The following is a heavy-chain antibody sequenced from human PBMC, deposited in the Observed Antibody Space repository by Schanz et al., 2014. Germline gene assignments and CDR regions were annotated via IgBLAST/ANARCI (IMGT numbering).Heavy chain of an antibody. Sequence: QVQLVESGGGVVQPGRSLRLSCVASGFTFSSYDVFWVRQARGKGLEWVSAMNESHSTIYYADSVRGRFTISRDNAKNTLYLQLSSLRAEDTAVYYCAKVRYSSGWRGDYFDEWGQGTLVTVAS. CDR1: GFTFSSYD. J-gene: IGHJ4*02. V-gene: IGHV3-NL1*01. D-gene: IGHD6-25*01. CDR3: AKVRYSSGWRGDYFDE. CDR2: MNESHSTI.